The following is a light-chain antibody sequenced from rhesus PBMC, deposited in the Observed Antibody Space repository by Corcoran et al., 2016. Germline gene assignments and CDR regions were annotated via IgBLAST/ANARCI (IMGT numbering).Light chain of an antibody. CDR3: QQYYHDPLT. CDR1: QTIYSN. CDR2: AAS. J-gene: IGKJ4*01. Sequence: DIQMTQSPSALSASVGDRVTISCRASQTIYSNLAWYQQKPGKTPKLLIYAASSLQTGIPSRFSGSGAGTDFTRNISSRQPEDSAAYYCQQYYHDPLTFGGGTKVEIK. V-gene: IGKV1S8*01.